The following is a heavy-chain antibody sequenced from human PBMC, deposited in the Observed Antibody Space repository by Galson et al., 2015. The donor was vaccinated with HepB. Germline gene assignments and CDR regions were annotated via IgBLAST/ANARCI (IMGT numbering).Heavy chain of an antibody. Sequence: VKVSCKVAAGALTELYKRCGLQAPAEGLVWMGGCDSDNGGTIYEQKFQGRVTMTEATSTDTAYMELSSVRSEDTAVYDCATDQGCSCGGFFPRELYFDYWGRGTLVTVSS. CDR2: CDSDNGGT. CDR1: AGALTELY. J-gene: IGHJ4*02. CDR3: ATDQGCSCGGFFPRELYFDY. D-gene: IGHD2-15*01. V-gene: IGHV1-24*01.